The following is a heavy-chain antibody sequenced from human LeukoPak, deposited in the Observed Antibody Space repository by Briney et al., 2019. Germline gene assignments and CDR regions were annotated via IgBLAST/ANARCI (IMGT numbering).Heavy chain of an antibody. CDR1: GFTFSSYG. J-gene: IGHJ4*02. V-gene: IGHV3-30*18. Sequence: PGRSLRLSCAASGFTFSSYGSHWVRPPPGKGLGWVAVNPYDGSNKYYAHSVKGRFTISRDNSKNTLYLQMNSLRAEDTAVYYCAKDMEMATILEGPSADYWGQGALVTVSS. CDR3: AKDMEMATILEGPSADY. D-gene: IGHD5-24*01. CDR2: NPYDGSNK.